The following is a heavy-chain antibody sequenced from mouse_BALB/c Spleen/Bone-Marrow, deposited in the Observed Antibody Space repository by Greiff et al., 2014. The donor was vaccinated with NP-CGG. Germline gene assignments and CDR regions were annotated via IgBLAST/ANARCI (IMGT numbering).Heavy chain of an antibody. CDR3: ARVYGWYFDV. V-gene: IGHV5-6-3*01. J-gene: IGHJ1*01. CDR2: INNNGGST. D-gene: IGHD1-1*01. CDR1: GFTFSSYG. Sequence: EVMLVESGGGLVQPGGSLKLSCVASGFTFSSYGMSWVRQTPDKRLELVATINNNGGSTYYPDSVKGQFTISRDNAKNTLYLQMSSLESEDTAMYYCARVYGWYFDVWGAGTTVTVSS.